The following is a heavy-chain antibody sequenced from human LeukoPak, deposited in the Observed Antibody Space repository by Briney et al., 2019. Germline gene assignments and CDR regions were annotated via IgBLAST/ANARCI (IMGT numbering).Heavy chain of an antibody. CDR1: GGSISPYY. V-gene: IGHV4-59*01. CDR2: IYYSGNT. J-gene: IGHJ4*02. D-gene: IGHD3-9*01. Sequence: LETLSLTCTVSGGSISPYYWSWIRQPPGKGLEWVGYIYYSGNTNYNPSLKSRVTISVDTSKNQFSLNLSSVTAADTAVYYCARVQTGYSPFDYWGQGTLVTVSS. CDR3: ARVQTGYSPFDY.